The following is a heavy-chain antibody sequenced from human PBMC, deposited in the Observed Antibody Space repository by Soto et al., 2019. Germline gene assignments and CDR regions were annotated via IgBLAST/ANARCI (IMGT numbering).Heavy chain of an antibody. CDR2: ISSSSSYI. D-gene: IGHD6-13*01. Sequence: GGSLSLSCAASGFTFSSYSMNWVRQAPGKGLEWVSSISSSSSYIYYADSVKGRFTISRDNAKNSLYLQMNSLRAGDTAVYYCARAPRYSSSWYPDYWGQGTLVTVSS. CDR1: GFTFSSYS. J-gene: IGHJ4*02. CDR3: ARAPRYSSSWYPDY. V-gene: IGHV3-21*01.